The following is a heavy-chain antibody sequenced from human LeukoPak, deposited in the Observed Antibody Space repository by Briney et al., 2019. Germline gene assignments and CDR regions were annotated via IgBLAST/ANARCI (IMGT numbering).Heavy chain of an antibody. V-gene: IGHV1-2*06. CDR2: INPNSGGT. Sequence: GASVKVSCKASGGTFSSYAISWVRQAPGQGLEWMGRINPNSGGTNYAQKFQGRVTMTRDTSISTAYMELSRLRSDDTAVYYCARVDFWSGLFDYWGQGTLVTVSS. J-gene: IGHJ4*02. CDR3: ARVDFWSGLFDY. D-gene: IGHD3-3*01. CDR1: GGTFSSYA.